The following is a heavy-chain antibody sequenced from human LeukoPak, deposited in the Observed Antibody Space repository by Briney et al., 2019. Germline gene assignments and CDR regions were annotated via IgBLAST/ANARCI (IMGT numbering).Heavy chain of an antibody. D-gene: IGHD4-23*01. CDR1: GFTFSSYE. Sequence: GGSLRLSCAASGFTFSSYEMNWVRQAPGKGLEWVSYISSSGSTIYYADSVKGRFTISRDNSKNTLYLQMNSLRADDTAVYYCAKDQTPYSWGQGTLITVSS. J-gene: IGHJ4*02. CDR3: AKDQTPYS. V-gene: IGHV3-48*03. CDR2: ISSSGSTI.